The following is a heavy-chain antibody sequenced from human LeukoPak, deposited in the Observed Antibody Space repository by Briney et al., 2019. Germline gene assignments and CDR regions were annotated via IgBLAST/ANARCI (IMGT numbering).Heavy chain of an antibody. V-gene: IGHV1-8*01. CDR3: ARFSTPFCGGDCYVELDY. D-gene: IGHD2-21*02. Sequence: GASVKVSCKASGYTFTSYYINWVRQATGQGLEWMGWINPNSGNTDYAQKFQGRVTMTRNTSISTAYMELSRLRSEDTAVYYCARFSTPFCGGDCYVELDYCGQGTLVTVSS. CDR2: INPNSGNT. CDR1: GYTFTSYY. J-gene: IGHJ4*02.